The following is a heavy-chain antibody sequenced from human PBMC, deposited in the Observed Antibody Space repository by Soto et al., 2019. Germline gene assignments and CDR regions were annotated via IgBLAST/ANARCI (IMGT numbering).Heavy chain of an antibody. D-gene: IGHD6-13*01. CDR3: ARDVDPHIATPGT. CDR2: IGSSGSTI. J-gene: IGHJ5*02. Sequence: GGSLRLSCAASGFTFSDYYMSWIRQAPGKGLEWVSYIGSSGSTIYYADSVKGRFTISRDNARNSLYLQMNSLRAEDTAVYYCARDVDPHIATPGTWGQGALVTVSS. CDR1: GFTFSDYY. V-gene: IGHV3-11*01.